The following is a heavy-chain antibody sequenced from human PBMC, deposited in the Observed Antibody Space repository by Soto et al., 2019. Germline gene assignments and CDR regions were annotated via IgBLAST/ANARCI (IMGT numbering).Heavy chain of an antibody. CDR1: GDSISSGGFS. Sequence: PSETLSLTCAVSGDSISSGGFSWSWIRQPPGKGLEWIGYIYHSGSSFYNPSLKSRVTISVDGSKNQFSLKVNSVTAADTAVYYCARDEEHSSGCYGKTDYWGQGSLVTVAS. D-gene: IGHD6-19*01. J-gene: IGHJ4*02. CDR3: ARDEEHSSGCYGKTDY. V-gene: IGHV4-30-2*01. CDR2: IYHSGSS.